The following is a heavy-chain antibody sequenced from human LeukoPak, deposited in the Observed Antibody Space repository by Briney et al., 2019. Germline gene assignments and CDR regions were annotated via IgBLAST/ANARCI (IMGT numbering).Heavy chain of an antibody. J-gene: IGHJ4*02. CDR1: GGSFSGYY. V-gene: IGHV4-34*01. CDR3: ARSGRYQIY. CDR2: INDSGTT. Sequence: SETLSLACAVYGGSFSGYYWSWIRQPPGKGLEWIGEINDSGTTNYNPSLKSRVTISEDTFRNQFSLKLSSVTAADTAVYYCARSGRYQIYWGRGTLVTVSS. D-gene: IGHD3-10*01.